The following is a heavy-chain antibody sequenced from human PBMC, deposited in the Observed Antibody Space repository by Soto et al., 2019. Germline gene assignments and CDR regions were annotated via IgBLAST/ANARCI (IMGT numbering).Heavy chain of an antibody. Sequence: SETLSLTCTVSGGSSRSSSYYWGWIRQPPGKGLEWSGGIPDGGSTKYNPSLKSRVTISVDTSKNQFSLKLTSVTAADTAVYYCARLSGGDYVSDYWGQGTLVTAPQ. CDR2: IPDGGST. D-gene: IGHD4-17*01. CDR1: GGSSRSSSYY. J-gene: IGHJ4*02. V-gene: IGHV4-39*01. CDR3: ARLSGGDYVSDY.